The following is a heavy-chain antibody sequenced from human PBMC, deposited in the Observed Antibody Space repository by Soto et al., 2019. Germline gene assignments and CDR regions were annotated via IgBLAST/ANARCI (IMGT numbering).Heavy chain of an antibody. Sequence: PSETLSLTCSVSGDSIVTSGYYWSWIRQHPGKGLEWIGRIYYTGDTYYNPSLKSQFTMSVDTSKNQFSLNLSSVTAADTAVYYCARDSGLYSSSSFDYWGRGTRVTVSS. V-gene: IGHV4-31*01. J-gene: IGHJ4*02. D-gene: IGHD6-6*01. CDR2: IYYTGDT. CDR3: ARDSGLYSSSSFDY. CDR1: GDSIVTSGYY.